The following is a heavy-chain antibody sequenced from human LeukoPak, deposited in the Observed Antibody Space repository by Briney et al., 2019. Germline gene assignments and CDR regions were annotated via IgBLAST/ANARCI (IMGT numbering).Heavy chain of an antibody. V-gene: IGHV1-2*02. D-gene: IGHD3-10*01. CDR3: ARDTGYRSGSYSLAY. CDR1: GYTFSGDY. J-gene: IGHJ4*02. Sequence: GASVKVSCKAAGYTFSGDYIQWVRQAPGQGLEWMGWTNPNRGGTNYAQKFQGRVTMTRDTSITTAYMELSGLRSDDTAVYYCARDTGYRSGSYSLAYWGQGALVSVSS. CDR2: TNPNRGGT.